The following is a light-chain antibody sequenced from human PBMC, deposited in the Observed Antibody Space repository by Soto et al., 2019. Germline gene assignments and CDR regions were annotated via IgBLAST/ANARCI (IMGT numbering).Light chain of an antibody. J-gene: IGKJ5*01. V-gene: IGKV3-20*01. CDR3: QPYGSSPPVT. Sequence: EIVLTQSPGTLSLSPGERATLSCRASQSVSSSYLAWYQQKPGQAPRLLIYGASSRATGIPDGFSGSGSGTDFTLTISRLEAEDFAVYYCQPYGSSPPVTFGQGTRLEIK. CDR1: QSVSSSY. CDR2: GAS.